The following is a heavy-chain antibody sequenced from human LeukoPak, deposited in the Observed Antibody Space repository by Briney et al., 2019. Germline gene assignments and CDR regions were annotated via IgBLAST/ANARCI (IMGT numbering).Heavy chain of an antibody. Sequence: GGSLRLSCAASGFAVSSNYMSWVRQAPGKGLEWVAFIRYDGSNKYYADSVKGRFTISRDNSKNTLYLQMNSLRAEDTAVYYCAKSPGGPFYFDYWGQGTLVTVSS. J-gene: IGHJ4*02. CDR2: IRYDGSNK. CDR3: AKSPGGPFYFDY. V-gene: IGHV3-30*02. D-gene: IGHD3-10*01. CDR1: GFAVSSNY.